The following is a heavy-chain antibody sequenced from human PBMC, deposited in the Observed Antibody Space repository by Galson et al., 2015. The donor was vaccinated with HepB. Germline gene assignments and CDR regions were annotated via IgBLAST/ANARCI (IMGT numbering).Heavy chain of an antibody. J-gene: IGHJ3*02. V-gene: IGHV1-18*04. CDR3: ARRYSGSSRAFDI. D-gene: IGHD1-26*01. CDR1: GYTFTSYG. Sequence: SVKVSCKASGYTFTSYGISWVRQAPGQGLEWMGWISAYNGNTNYAQKLQGRVTMTTDTSTSTACMELRSLRSDDTAVYYCARRYSGSSRAFDIWGQGTMVAVSS. CDR2: ISAYNGNT.